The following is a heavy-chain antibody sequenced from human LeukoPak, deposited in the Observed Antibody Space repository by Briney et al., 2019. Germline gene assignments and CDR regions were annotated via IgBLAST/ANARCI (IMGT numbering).Heavy chain of an antibody. D-gene: IGHD3-10*01. V-gene: IGHV1-18*01. J-gene: IGHJ5*02. CDR2: INAYNGNT. CDR1: GYSFTNYG. CDR3: VRDGEGVAISVNYWFAP. Sequence: ASVKVSCKASGYSFTNYGFSWVRQAPGQGLEWMGWINAYNGNTGYAQKFQGRVTMTRDTSISTAYMELRSLTSEDTAVYYCVRDGEGVAISVNYWFAPWGQGTLVTVSS.